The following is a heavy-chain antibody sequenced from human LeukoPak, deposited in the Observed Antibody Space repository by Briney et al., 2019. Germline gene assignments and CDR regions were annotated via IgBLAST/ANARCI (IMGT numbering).Heavy chain of an antibody. Sequence: GGSLRLSCAASGFTFSSYSMNWVRQAPGKGLEWVSSISSSSSYIYYADSVKGRFTISRDNAKNSLYLQMNSLRAEDTAVYYCARTSLGNSSGGIKFDYWGQGTLVTVSS. CDR2: ISSSSSYI. J-gene: IGHJ4*02. D-gene: IGHD6-19*01. CDR3: ARTSLGNSSGGIKFDY. V-gene: IGHV3-21*01. CDR1: GFTFSSYS.